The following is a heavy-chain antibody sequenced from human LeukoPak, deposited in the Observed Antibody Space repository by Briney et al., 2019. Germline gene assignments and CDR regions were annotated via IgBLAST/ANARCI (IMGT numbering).Heavy chain of an antibody. D-gene: IGHD3-22*01. CDR1: GFTFSAYA. CDR2: ISGSGGTT. Sequence: GGSLRLPCAASGFTFSAYAMAWVRQAPGKGLEWVSTISGSGGTTYSADSVKGRFTISRDNSKNILYPQVNSLRAGDTAVYYCAKDYYYDSSGYYYGDAFDIWGQGTMVTVSS. V-gene: IGHV3-23*01. CDR3: AKDYYYDSSGYYYGDAFDI. J-gene: IGHJ3*02.